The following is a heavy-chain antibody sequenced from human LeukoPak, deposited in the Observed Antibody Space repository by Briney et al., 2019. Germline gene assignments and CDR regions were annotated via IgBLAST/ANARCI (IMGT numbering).Heavy chain of an antibody. CDR3: ARHGYDFWSGYYLDY. CDR2: IYYSGST. D-gene: IGHD3-3*01. CDR1: GGSISSSSYY. J-gene: IGHJ4*02. Sequence: SETLSLTCTVSGGSISSSSYYWGWIRQPPGKGLEWIGSIYYSGSTYYNPSLKSRVTISVDTSKNQFSLKLSSVTAADTAVYYCARHGYDFWSGYYLDYWGQGTLVTVSS. V-gene: IGHV4-39*01.